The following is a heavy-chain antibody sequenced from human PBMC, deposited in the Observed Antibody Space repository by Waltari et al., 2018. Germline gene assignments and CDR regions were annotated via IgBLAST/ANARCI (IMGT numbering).Heavy chain of an antibody. CDR1: GFTFSSYA. Sequence: EVQLLESGGGLVQPGGSLRLPCAASGFTFSSYAMSWVRQAPGMGLEWVSVIYSGGSTYCADSVKGRFTISRDNSKNTLYLQMNSLRAEDTAVYYCAKFGRSGWLLPKGDAFDIWGQGTMVTVSS. CDR3: AKFGRSGWLLPKGDAFDI. J-gene: IGHJ3*02. V-gene: IGHV3-23*03. CDR2: IYSGGST. D-gene: IGHD6-19*01.